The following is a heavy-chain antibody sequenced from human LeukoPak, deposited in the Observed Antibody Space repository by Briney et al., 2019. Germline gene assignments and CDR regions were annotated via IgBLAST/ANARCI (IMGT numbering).Heavy chain of an antibody. CDR2: INWNGGST. CDR1: GFTFDDYG. Sequence: GGSLRLSCAASGFTFDDYGMSWVRQAPGKGLEWVSGINWNGGSTGYADSVKGRFTISRDNAKNSLYLQMNSLRAEDTALYYCARVRTVAVNYYYYYMDVWGKGTTVTVSS. D-gene: IGHD6-19*01. J-gene: IGHJ6*03. V-gene: IGHV3-20*04. CDR3: ARVRTVAVNYYYYYMDV.